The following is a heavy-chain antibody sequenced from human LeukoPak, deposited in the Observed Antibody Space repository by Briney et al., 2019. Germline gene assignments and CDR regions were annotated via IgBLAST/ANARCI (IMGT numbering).Heavy chain of an antibody. CDR2: IYYSGST. D-gene: IGHD2-2*03. V-gene: IGHV4-59*12. Sequence: ASETLSLTCTVSGGSISSYYWSWIRQPPGKGLEWIGYIYYSGSTNYNPSLKSRVTISVDTSKNQFSLKLSSVTAADTAVYYCARGGAIGYCSSTSCRGDWFDPWGQGTLVTVSS. J-gene: IGHJ5*02. CDR3: ARGGAIGYCSSTSCRGDWFDP. CDR1: GGSISSYY.